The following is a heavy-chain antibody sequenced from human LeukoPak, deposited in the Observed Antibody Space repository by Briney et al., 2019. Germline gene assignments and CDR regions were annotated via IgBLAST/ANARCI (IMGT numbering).Heavy chain of an antibody. Sequence: GGSLRLSCAASGFTFNTYSMNWVRQAPGKGLEWVSSITTRDIYYADSVKGRFTISRDNAKNSLYLQMNSLRAEDTAVFYCVREGHRGVATDYWGQGTLVTVSS. CDR3: VREGHRGVATDY. D-gene: IGHD3-10*01. CDR2: ITTRDI. CDR1: GFTFNTYS. V-gene: IGHV3-21*01. J-gene: IGHJ4*02.